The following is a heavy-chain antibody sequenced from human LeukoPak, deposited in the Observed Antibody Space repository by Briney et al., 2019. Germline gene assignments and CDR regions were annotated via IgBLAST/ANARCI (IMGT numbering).Heavy chain of an antibody. CDR3: ARGVFGELLRRGYYYYGMDV. Sequence: SETLSLTCTVSGGSISSYYWSWIRQPAGKGLEWIGYIYHSGSTYYNPSLKSRVTISVDRSKNQFSLKLSSVTAADTAVYYCARGVFGELLRRGYYYYGMDVWGQGTTVTVSS. D-gene: IGHD3-10*01. CDR2: IYHSGST. J-gene: IGHJ6*02. CDR1: GGSISSYY. V-gene: IGHV4-59*12.